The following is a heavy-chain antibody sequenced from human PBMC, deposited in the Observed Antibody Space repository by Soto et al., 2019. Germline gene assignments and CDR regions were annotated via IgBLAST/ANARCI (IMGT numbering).Heavy chain of an antibody. CDR2: MNPNSGNT. V-gene: IGHV1-8*01. CDR1: GYTFTSYD. CDR3: ARGLLLWFGERNNWFDP. D-gene: IGHD3-10*01. J-gene: IGHJ5*02. Sequence: RASVKVSCKASGYTFTSYDINWVRQATGQGLEWMGWMNPNSGNTGYAQKFQGRVTMTRNTSISTAYMELSSLRSEDTAVYYCARGLLLWFGERNNWFDPWGQGTLVTVSS.